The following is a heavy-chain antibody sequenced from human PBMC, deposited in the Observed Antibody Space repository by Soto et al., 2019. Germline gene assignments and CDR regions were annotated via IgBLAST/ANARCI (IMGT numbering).Heavy chain of an antibody. J-gene: IGHJ5*02. CDR2: IYYSGST. Sequence: SETLSLTCTVSGGSISSSSYYWGWIRQPPGKGLEWIGSIYYSGSTYYNPSLKSRVPISVDTSKNQFSLKLSSVTAADTAVYYCARRTGNWFDPWGQGTLVTVSS. V-gene: IGHV4-39*01. CDR1: GGSISSSSYY. CDR3: ARRTGNWFDP.